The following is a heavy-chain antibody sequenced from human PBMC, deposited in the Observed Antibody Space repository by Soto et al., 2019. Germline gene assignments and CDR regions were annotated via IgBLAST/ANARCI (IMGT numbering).Heavy chain of an antibody. D-gene: IGHD2-15*01. Sequence: QITLKESGPTLVKPTQTLTLTCTFSGFSLSTSGVGVGWIRQPPGKALEWLALIYWDDDKRYSPSLKSRLTITKDTSKHQVVLTMTNMDPVDTATYYCAHIVSYCSGGSCYVDWFDPWGQGTLVTVSS. J-gene: IGHJ5*02. CDR3: AHIVSYCSGGSCYVDWFDP. V-gene: IGHV2-5*02. CDR2: IYWDDDK. CDR1: GFSLSTSGVG.